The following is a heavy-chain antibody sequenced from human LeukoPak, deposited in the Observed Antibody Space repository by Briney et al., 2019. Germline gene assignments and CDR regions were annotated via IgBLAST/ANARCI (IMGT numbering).Heavy chain of an antibody. Sequence: SETLSLTCAVYGGSFSGYYWSWIRQPPGKGLEWIGEINHSGSTNYNPSLKSRVTISVDTSKNQFSLKLSSVTAADTAVYYCARAHFGATQDCGGNSYFDYWGQGTLATVSS. J-gene: IGHJ4*02. CDR2: INHSGST. V-gene: IGHV4-34*01. CDR3: ARAHFGATQDCGGNSYFDY. CDR1: GGSFSGYY. D-gene: IGHD4-23*01.